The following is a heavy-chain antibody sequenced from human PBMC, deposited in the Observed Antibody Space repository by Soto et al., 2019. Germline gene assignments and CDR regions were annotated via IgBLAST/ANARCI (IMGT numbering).Heavy chain of an antibody. J-gene: IGHJ5*02. CDR2: IYYSGST. D-gene: IGHD6-25*01. CDR1: GGSISSSSYY. Sequence: SETLSLTCTVSGGSISSSSYYWGWIRQPPGKGLEWIGSIYYSGSTYYNPSLKSRVTISVDTSKNQFSLKLSSVTAADTAVYYCAVVDSNGNWFDPWGEGALVTVSS. V-gene: IGHV4-39*01. CDR3: AVVDSNGNWFDP.